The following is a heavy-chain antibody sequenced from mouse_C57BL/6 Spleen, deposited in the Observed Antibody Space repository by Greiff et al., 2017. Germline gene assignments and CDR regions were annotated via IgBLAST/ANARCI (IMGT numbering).Heavy chain of an antibody. J-gene: IGHJ4*01. CDR1: GYTFTSYW. D-gene: IGHD1-1*01. CDR2: IDPSDSYT. CDR3: ARWGYYYGSSYVGDKDY. V-gene: IGHV1-69*01. Sequence: QVQLQQPGAELVMPGASVKLSCKASGYTFTSYWMHWVKQRPGQGLEWIGEIDPSDSYTNYNQKFKGKSTLTVDKSSSTAYMQLSSLTSEDSAVYYCARWGYYYGSSYVGDKDYWGQGTSVTVSS.